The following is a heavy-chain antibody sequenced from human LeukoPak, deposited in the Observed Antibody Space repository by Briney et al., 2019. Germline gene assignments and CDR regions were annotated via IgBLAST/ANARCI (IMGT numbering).Heavy chain of an antibody. CDR2: ISSSGRGI. V-gene: IGHV3-48*03. CDR3: ARGPRDPTEYCSRGTCSPTYDV. CDR1: GFTFSSYA. D-gene: IGHD2-15*01. J-gene: IGHJ4*02. Sequence: GGSLRLSCAASGFTFSSYAMSWVRQAPGKGLEWVSYISSSGRGIYYADSVKGRFTISRDNAKNSLYLQMNSLRADDTAIYYCARGPRDPTEYCSRGTCSPTYDVWGQGTLVTVSS.